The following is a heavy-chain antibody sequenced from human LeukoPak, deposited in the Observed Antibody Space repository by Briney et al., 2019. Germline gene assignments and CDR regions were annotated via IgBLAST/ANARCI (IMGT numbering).Heavy chain of an antibody. CDR3: TIGGASGSLAH. V-gene: IGHV4-4*07. CDR2: TYTSGDT. J-gene: IGHJ4*02. CDR1: RASISDNY. D-gene: IGHD6-13*01. Sequence: ASETLSLTCTVSRASISDNYWSWSRQPAGKALEWLGRTYTSGDTNYNPSLKSRASVSVDTSKNQFYLSLRYVTAADTAVYYCTIGGASGSLAHWGPGTLVTVSS.